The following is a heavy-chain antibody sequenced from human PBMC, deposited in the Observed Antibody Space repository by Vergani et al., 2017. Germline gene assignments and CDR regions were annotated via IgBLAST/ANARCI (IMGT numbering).Heavy chain of an antibody. D-gene: IGHD3-3*01. V-gene: IGHV3-21*04. CDR2: ITSSSTYI. Sequence: EVQLVESGGGLVKPGGSLRLSCAASGFTFSSYSMNWVRQAPGKGLEWVSSITSSSTYIYYADSVKGRFTISRDNAKNSLYLQMNSLRAEDTAVYYCAKEGPIWSGYWKPFDYWGQGTLVTVSS. J-gene: IGHJ4*02. CDR3: AKEGPIWSGYWKPFDY. CDR1: GFTFSSYS.